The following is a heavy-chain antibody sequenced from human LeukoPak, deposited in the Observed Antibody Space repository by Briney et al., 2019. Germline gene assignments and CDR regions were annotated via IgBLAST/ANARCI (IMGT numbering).Heavy chain of an antibody. J-gene: IGHJ3*02. CDR1: GFTFSSYG. CDR2: INWNGGST. V-gene: IGHV3-20*04. CDR3: ARRDIVVVPASILGAFDI. Sequence: PGGSLRLSCAASGFTFSSYGMSWVRQAPGKGLEWVSGINWNGGSTGYADSVKGRFTISRDNAKNSLYLQMNSLRAEDTALYYCARRDIVVVPASILGAFDIWGQGTMVTVSS. D-gene: IGHD2-2*02.